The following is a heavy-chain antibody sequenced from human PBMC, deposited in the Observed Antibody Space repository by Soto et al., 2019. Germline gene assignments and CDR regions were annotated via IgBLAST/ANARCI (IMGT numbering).Heavy chain of an antibody. D-gene: IGHD3-3*01. CDR3: AKDRHDDFWSGYAYYYYGMDV. CDR1: GFTFSSYG. V-gene: IGHV3-30*18. Sequence: SLRLSCAASGFTFSSYGMHWVRQAPGKGLEWVAVISYDGGNKYYADSVKGRFTISRDNSKNTLYLQMNSLRAEDTAVYYCAKDRHDDFWSGYAYYYYGMDVWGQGTTVTVSS. J-gene: IGHJ6*02. CDR2: ISYDGGNK.